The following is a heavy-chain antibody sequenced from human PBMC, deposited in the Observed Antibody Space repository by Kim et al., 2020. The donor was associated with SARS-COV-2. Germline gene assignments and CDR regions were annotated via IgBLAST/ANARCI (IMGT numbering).Heavy chain of an antibody. CDR1: GFTVSTYA. J-gene: IGHJ4*02. Sequence: GGSLRLSCAASGFTVSTYAMGWVRQAPGEGLEWVACVDGGNNTYYAASVKGRFTISRDNSKNTLYLQMNSLRAEDTAGYYCAKGGAACCSKSLGCWGQGT. D-gene: IGHD2-15*01. CDR2: VDGGNNT. CDR3: AKGGAACCSKSLGC. V-gene: IGHV3-23*05.